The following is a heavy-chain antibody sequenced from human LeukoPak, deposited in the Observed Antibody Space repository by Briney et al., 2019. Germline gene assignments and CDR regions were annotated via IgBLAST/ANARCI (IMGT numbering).Heavy chain of an antibody. D-gene: IGHD2-15*01. CDR1: GFSFSTYG. V-gene: IGHV3-30*18. Sequence: GGSLRLSCAASGFSFSTYGMHWVRQAPGKGLEWVASISHDGSDKYYADFVKGRFTISRDNSKNTLYVQMNSLRVEDTAVYYCAKAEPSKAVVAAYFDYWGQGTLVTVSS. CDR3: AKAEPSKAVVAAYFDY. CDR2: ISHDGSDK. J-gene: IGHJ4*02.